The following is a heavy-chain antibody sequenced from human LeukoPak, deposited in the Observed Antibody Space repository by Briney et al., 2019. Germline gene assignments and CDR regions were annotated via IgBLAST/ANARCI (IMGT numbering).Heavy chain of an antibody. Sequence: GGSLRLSCAASGFTFSSYWMSWVRQAPGKGLEWVANIKQDGSEKYYVDSVKGRFTISRDNAKNSLYLQMNSLRAEDTAVYYCARDDYSSGWFGFDPWGQGTLVTVSS. D-gene: IGHD6-19*01. V-gene: IGHV3-7*05. CDR3: ARDDYSSGWFGFDP. CDR2: IKQDGSEK. CDR1: GFTFSSYW. J-gene: IGHJ5*02.